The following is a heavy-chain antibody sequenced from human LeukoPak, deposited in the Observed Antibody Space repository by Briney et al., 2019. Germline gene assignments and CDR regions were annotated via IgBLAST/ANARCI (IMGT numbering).Heavy chain of an antibody. CDR3: ASRDWFDP. Sequence: SETLSLTCTVSGGSISSSSYYWNWIRQPPGKGLEWIGSIFHSGGTYYNPSLKSRVTVSVDTSKNQFSLKLTSVTAADTAVYYCASRDWFDPWGQGTLVTVSS. CDR1: GGSISSSSYY. V-gene: IGHV4-39*01. CDR2: IFHSGGT. J-gene: IGHJ5*02.